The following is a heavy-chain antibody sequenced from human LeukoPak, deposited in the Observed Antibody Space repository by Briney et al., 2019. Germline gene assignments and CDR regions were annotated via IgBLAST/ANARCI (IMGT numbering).Heavy chain of an antibody. CDR1: GYTFTSYY. Sequence: GASVKVSCKASGYTFTSYYMHWVRQAPGQGLEWRGIINPSGGSTSYAQKFQGRVTMTRDTSTSTVYMELSSLRSEGTAVYYCATVFGDSTIDYWGQGTLVTVSS. V-gene: IGHV1-46*03. D-gene: IGHD2-15*01. CDR3: ATVFGDSTIDY. J-gene: IGHJ4*02. CDR2: INPSGGST.